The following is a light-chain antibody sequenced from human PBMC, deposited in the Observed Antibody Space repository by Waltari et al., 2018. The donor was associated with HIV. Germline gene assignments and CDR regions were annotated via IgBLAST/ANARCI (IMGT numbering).Light chain of an antibody. CDR3: QQYYSTPYT. J-gene: IGKJ2*01. Sequence: DIVMTQSPDSLAVSLGERATINCKSSQSVLYSSNNKNYLAWYQQKPGKPPKLLIYWASTRESGVPDRFSGSGPGTDFTLTISSLQAEDVAVYYCQQYYSTPYTFGQGTKLEIK. V-gene: IGKV4-1*01. CDR2: WAS. CDR1: QSVLYSSNNKNY.